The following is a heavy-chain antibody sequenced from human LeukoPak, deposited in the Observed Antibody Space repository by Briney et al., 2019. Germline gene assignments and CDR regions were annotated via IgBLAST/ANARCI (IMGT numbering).Heavy chain of an antibody. D-gene: IGHD3-10*02. CDR1: GGSVSSGSYY. J-gene: IGHJ4*02. V-gene: IGHV4-61*01. Sequence: SETLSLTCTVSGGSVSSGSYYWSWIRQPPGKGLEWIGYIYYSGSTNYNPSLKSRVTISVDTSKNQFSLKLSSVTAADTAVYYCARSKFGVMTIDYWGQGTLVTVSS. CDR2: IYYSGST. CDR3: ARSKFGVMTIDY.